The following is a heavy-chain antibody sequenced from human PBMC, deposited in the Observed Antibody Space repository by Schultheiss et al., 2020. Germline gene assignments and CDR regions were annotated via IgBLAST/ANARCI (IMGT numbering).Heavy chain of an antibody. Sequence: SQTLSLTCTVSGGSISSSSYYWGWIRQPPGKGLEWIGYIYYNGKTNYNPSLKSRVSISISRSKWQFSLKLNSVTAADTAVYSCASLGDGSGSYSPPYYYYYMDVWGKGTTVTVSS. CDR1: GGSISSSSYY. D-gene: IGHD3-10*01. CDR3: ASLGDGSGSYSPPYYYYYMDV. J-gene: IGHJ6*03. CDR2: IYYNGKT. V-gene: IGHV4-61*05.